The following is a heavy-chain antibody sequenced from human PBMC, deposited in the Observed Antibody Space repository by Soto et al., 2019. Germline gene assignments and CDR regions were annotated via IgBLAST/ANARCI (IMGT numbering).Heavy chain of an antibody. V-gene: IGHV3-48*02. CDR1: GFTFSSYA. J-gene: IGHJ6*02. CDR2: ISSGSGTI. CDR3: ARRVTGYYYYGMDV. Sequence: GGSLRLSCAASGFTFSSYAINWVRQAPGKGLEWVSYISSGSGTIYYADSVKGRFTISRDNAKNSLSLQMNSLRDEDTAVYYCARRVTGYYYYGMDVWGQGTTVTVSS.